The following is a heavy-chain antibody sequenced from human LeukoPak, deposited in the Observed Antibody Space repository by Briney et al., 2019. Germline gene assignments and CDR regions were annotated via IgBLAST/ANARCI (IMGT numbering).Heavy chain of an antibody. CDR1: GFIFSSYG. V-gene: IGHV3-33*01. J-gene: IGHJ4*02. D-gene: IGHD3-16*01. Sequence: GGSLRLSCAASGFIFSSYGMHWVRQAPGKGLEWVAVIWYDGSNDNYADSVKGRFTISRDNSKNTLYLQMNSLRAEDTAVCYCATQGGYWGQGTLVTVSS. CDR3: ATQGGY. CDR2: IWYDGSND.